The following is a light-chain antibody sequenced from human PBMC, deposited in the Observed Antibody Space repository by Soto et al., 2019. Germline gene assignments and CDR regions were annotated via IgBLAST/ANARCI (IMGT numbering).Light chain of an antibody. Sequence: QPVLTQSPSASASLGASVKLTCTLSSGHSSNAIAWHQQQPEKGPRYLMKVNSDGSHSKGDGIPDRFSGSSSGAERYLTISSLQSEDEADYYCQTWGTGIQVFGGGTKLTV. CDR1: SGHSSNA. J-gene: IGLJ3*02. CDR2: VNSDGSH. CDR3: QTWGTGIQV. V-gene: IGLV4-69*02.